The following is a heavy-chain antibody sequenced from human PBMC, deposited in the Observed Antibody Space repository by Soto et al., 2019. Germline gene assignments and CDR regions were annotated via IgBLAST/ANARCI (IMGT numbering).Heavy chain of an antibody. CDR2: IYYSGST. CDR3: ARLKASSIRYYYYYMDV. Sequence: SETLSLTCTVSGGSISSYYWSWIRQPPGKGLEWIGYIYYSGSTNYNPSLKSRVTISVDTSKNQFSLKLSSVTAADTAVYYCARLKASSIRYYYYYMDVWGKGTTVTVSS. D-gene: IGHD3-10*01. CDR1: GGSISSYY. J-gene: IGHJ6*03. V-gene: IGHV4-59*08.